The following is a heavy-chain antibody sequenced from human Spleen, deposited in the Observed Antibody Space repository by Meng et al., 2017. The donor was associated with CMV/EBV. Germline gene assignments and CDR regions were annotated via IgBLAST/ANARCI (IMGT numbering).Heavy chain of an antibody. Sequence: VPLVQSGAEGKKPGAAVKVSCKASGYTFTGYYMHWVRQAPGQGLEWMGWINPNSGGTNYAQKFQGRVTMTRDTSISTAYMELSRLRSDDTAVYYCARGGDYYDSSGTCDYWGQGTLVTVSS. CDR3: ARGGDYYDSSGTCDY. D-gene: IGHD3-22*01. CDR1: GYTFTGYY. V-gene: IGHV1-2*02. J-gene: IGHJ4*02. CDR2: INPNSGGT.